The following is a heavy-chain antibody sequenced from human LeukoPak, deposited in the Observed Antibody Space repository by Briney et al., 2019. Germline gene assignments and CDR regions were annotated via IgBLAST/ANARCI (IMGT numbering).Heavy chain of an antibody. Sequence: PGGSLRLSCAASGFTFSSYSMNWVRQAPGKGLEWVSSISSSSTYIYYADSVKGRFTISRDNAKNSLYLQMNSLRAEDTAVYYCAREVASSGYPYDAFDIWGQGTMVTVSS. CDR2: ISSSSTYI. J-gene: IGHJ3*02. V-gene: IGHV3-21*01. D-gene: IGHD3-22*01. CDR3: AREVASSGYPYDAFDI. CDR1: GFTFSSYS.